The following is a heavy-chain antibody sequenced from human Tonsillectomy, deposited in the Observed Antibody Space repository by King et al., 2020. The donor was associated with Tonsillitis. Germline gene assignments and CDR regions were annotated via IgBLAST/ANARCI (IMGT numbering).Heavy chain of an antibody. CDR1: GFTFSSYW. Sequence: VQLVESGGGLVQPGGSLRLSCAASGFTFSSYWMHWVRQAPGKGLAWVSRINTDGSYTTYADSVTSRFTISRYNAKNTLYLQVNSLRADDTAVYYCARGGVDPFDFWGQGTLVTVSS. CDR3: ARGGVDPFDF. D-gene: IGHD3-10*01. V-gene: IGHV3-74*01. J-gene: IGHJ4*02. CDR2: INTDGSYT.